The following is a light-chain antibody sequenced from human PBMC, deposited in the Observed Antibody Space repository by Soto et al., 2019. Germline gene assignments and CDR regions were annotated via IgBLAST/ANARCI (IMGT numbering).Light chain of an antibody. J-gene: IGKJ5*01. CDR2: DAS. CDR3: QQSSNGPPIT. V-gene: IGKV3-11*01. CDR1: QSVSSY. Sequence: EIVLTQSPATLSLSPGQRATLSCRASQSVSSYLAWYQQKPGQAPRLLIYDASNRATGIPARFSGSGSGTDFTLTISSLEPEDFAVYYWQQSSNGPPITFGQGTRLEIK.